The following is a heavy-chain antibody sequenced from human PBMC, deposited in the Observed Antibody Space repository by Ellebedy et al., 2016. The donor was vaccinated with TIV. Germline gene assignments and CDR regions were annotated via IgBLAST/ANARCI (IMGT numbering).Heavy chain of an antibody. D-gene: IGHD1-1*01. CDR2: IIPILGIA. Sequence: AASVKVFCKASGGTFSSYAISWVRQAPGQGLEWMGRIIPILGIANYAQKFQGRVTITADKSTSTAYMELSSLRSEDTAVYYCARGKLERYYYGMDVWGQGTTVTVSS. CDR3: ARGKLERYYYGMDV. J-gene: IGHJ6*02. V-gene: IGHV1-69*04. CDR1: GGTFSSYA.